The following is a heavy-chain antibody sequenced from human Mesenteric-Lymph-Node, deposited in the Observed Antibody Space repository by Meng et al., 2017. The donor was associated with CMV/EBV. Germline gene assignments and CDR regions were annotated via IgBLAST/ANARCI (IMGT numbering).Heavy chain of an antibody. D-gene: IGHD4-11*01. V-gene: IGHV3-9*01. CDR3: ARGDDYSNY. J-gene: IGHJ4*02. CDR2: ISWNSGSI. Sequence: SLKISCAASGFTFDDYAMHWVRQAPGKGLEWVSGISWNSGSIGYADSVKGRFTISRDNAKNSLHLQMNSLRAEDTAVYYCARGDDYSNYWGQGTLVTVSS. CDR1: GFTFDDYA.